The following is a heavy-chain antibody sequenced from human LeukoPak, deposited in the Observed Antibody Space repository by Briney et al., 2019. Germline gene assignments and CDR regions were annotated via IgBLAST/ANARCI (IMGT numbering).Heavy chain of an antibody. CDR2: IDSNGGST. CDR3: ASLLSGGGYALDV. CDR1: GFTFSRDW. V-gene: IGHV3-74*01. D-gene: IGHD3-16*01. J-gene: IGHJ3*01. Sequence: GGSLRLSCAASGFTFSRDWMHWVRQAPGKGLEWVSRIDSNGGSTTYADPVRGRFTISRDNVKNTLYLQMNSLTAEDTAVYYCASLLSGGGYALDVWGQGTLVTVSS.